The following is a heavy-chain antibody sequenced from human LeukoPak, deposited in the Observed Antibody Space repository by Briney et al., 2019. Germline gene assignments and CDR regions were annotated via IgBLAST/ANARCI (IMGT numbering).Heavy chain of an antibody. V-gene: IGHV4-30-2*01. CDR3: AREEYGATTRHGAFDI. J-gene: IGHJ3*02. D-gene: IGHD4-17*01. CDR2: IYHSGST. CDR1: GSSISSGGYS. Sequence: PSETLSLTCAVSGSSISSGGYSWSWIRQPPGKGLEWIGYIYHSGSTYYNPSLKSRVTISVDRSKNQFSLKLSSVTAADTAVYYCAREEYGATTRHGAFDIWGQGTMVTVSS.